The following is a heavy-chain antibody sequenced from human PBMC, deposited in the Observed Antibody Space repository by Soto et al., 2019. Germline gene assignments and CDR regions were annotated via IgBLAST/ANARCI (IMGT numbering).Heavy chain of an antibody. J-gene: IGHJ4*02. CDR3: AKDNYDSSAYYYGGGSFEY. CDR2: FSGSGVST. Sequence: PGGSLRLSCAASVFTFSSYAMSCVRQAPGKGLEWVSGFSGSGVSTYYADSVKGRFTISRDNSKNTLYLRMNSLRAEDTAVYYCAKDNYDSSAYYYGGGSFEYWGQGTMVAVSS. D-gene: IGHD3-22*01. V-gene: IGHV3-23*01. CDR1: VFTFSSYA.